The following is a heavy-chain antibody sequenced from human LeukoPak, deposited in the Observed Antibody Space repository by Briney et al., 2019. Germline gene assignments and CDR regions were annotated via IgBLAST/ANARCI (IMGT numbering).Heavy chain of an antibody. CDR2: IYYSGST. V-gene: IGHV4-59*01. CDR1: GASITHDY. Sequence: SETLSLTCTVSGASITHDYWSWIRQPPGKGLEWIGDIYYSGSTNYNPSLKSRVTISLDTSKNQFSPKLSSVTAADTAVYYCARSPGYSSGWYHFDYWGQGTLVTVSS. CDR3: ARSPGYSSGWYHFDY. D-gene: IGHD6-19*01. J-gene: IGHJ4*02.